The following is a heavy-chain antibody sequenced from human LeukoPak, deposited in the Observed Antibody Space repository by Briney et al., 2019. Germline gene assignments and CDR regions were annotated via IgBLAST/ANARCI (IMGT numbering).Heavy chain of an antibody. CDR1: GGSISSGNSY. V-gene: IGHV4-61*02. J-gene: IGHJ3*02. CDR2: IYISEST. Sequence: PSETLSLTCTVSGGSISSGNSYWSWIRQPAGKGLEWIGRIYISESTDSNPSLKSRVTISVDTSKNQFSLKLSSVTAADTAVYYCARGKPHSSSWPYDAFDIWGQGTMVTVPS. D-gene: IGHD6-13*01. CDR3: ARGKPHSSSWPYDAFDI.